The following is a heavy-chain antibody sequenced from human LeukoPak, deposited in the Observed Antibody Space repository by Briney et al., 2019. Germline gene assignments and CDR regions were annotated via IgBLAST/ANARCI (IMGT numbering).Heavy chain of an antibody. CDR3: ARQVRGDYDY. CDR2: INAGNGNS. Sequence: ASVKVSCKASGYTFTNYAMHWVRQAPGQRLEWMGWINAGNGNSKYSQKFQDRVTITRDTSATTAYMELSNLKSEDTAVYYCARQVRGDYDYWGQGTLVTVSS. CDR1: GYTFTNYA. D-gene: IGHD4-17*01. V-gene: IGHV1-3*01. J-gene: IGHJ4*02.